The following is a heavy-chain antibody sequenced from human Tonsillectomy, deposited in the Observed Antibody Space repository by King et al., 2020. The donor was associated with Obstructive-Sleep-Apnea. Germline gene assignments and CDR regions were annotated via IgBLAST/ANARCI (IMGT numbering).Heavy chain of an antibody. J-gene: IGHJ6*02. D-gene: IGHD3-9*01. CDR1: GFTFSSYW. CDR3: ARDRPPYYDILTGYHYYYYGMDV. CDR2: IKQDGSEK. V-gene: IGHV3-7*01. Sequence: VQLVESGGGLVQPGGSLRLSCAASGFTFSSYWMSWVRQAPGKGLEWVANIKQDGSEKYYVDSVKGRVTFSRDNAKNSLYLQMNSLRAEDTAVYYCARDRPPYYDILTGYHYYYYGMDVWGQGTTVTVSS.